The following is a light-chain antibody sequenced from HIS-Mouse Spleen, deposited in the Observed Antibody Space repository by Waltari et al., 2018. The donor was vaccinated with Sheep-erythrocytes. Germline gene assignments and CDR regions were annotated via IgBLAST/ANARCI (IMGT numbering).Light chain of an antibody. CDR2: DSS. CDR3: CSYAGSYNHV. Sequence: QSALTQPRSVSGSPGQSVTISCTGTSSDVVGYNYVSWYQHHPGKAPKLMIYDSSKRPSGVPDRFSGSKSGNTASLTISGLQAEDEADYYCCSYAGSYNHVFATGTKVTVL. CDR1: SSDVVGYNY. J-gene: IGLJ1*01. V-gene: IGLV2-11*01.